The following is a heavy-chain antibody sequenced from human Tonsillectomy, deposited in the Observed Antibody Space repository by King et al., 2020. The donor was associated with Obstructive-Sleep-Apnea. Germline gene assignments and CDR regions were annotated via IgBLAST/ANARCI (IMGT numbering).Heavy chain of an antibody. J-gene: IGHJ4*02. CDR3: ARRGSGWALADDTFDY. Sequence: SPSFQGPVTISADKSISTAYLQWSSLKASDTAMYYCARRGSGWALADDTFDYWGQGTLVTVSS. V-gene: IGHV5-10-1*01. D-gene: IGHD6-19*01.